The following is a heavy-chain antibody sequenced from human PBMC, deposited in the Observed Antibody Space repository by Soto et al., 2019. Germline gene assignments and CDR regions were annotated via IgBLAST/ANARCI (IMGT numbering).Heavy chain of an antibody. CDR3: AKCIVVVPTGFDY. V-gene: IGHV3-23*01. Sequence: ICSAASGVSFEIHSMNWVLQTPGKGLEWVSAISGSGGSTYYADSVKGRFTISRDNSKNTLYLQMNSLRAEDTAVYYCAKCIVVVPTGFDYWGQGTLVTVSS. CDR2: ISGSGGST. J-gene: IGHJ4*02. D-gene: IGHD2-2*01. CDR1: GVSFEIHS.